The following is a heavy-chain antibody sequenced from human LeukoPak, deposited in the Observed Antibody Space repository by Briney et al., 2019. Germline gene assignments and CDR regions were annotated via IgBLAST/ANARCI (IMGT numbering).Heavy chain of an antibody. CDR1: GFTFSSYA. CDR3: AKDQDIVATGGFDY. Sequence: GGSLRLSCAASGFTFSSYALHWVRQAPGKGLEWVAVISYDGSNTYYLDSVKGRFTISRDNSKNTLYLQMNSLRAEDTALYYCAKDQDIVATGGFDYWGQGTLVTVSS. D-gene: IGHD5-12*01. V-gene: IGHV3-30-3*01. CDR2: ISYDGSNT. J-gene: IGHJ4*02.